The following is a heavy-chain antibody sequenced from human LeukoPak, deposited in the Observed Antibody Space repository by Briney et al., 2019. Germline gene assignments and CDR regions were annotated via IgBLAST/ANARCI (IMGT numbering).Heavy chain of an antibody. CDR3: ARYAPQWLPPPWYFDY. J-gene: IGHJ4*02. CDR2: IYYTGST. CDR1: GGSISSSSYY. Sequence: SETLSLTCTVSGGSISSSSYYWGWIRRPPGKGLEWIGSIYYTGSTYYNPSLKSRVTISVDTSKNQFSLKLSSVTAADTAVYYCARYAPQWLPPPWYFDYWGQGTLVTVSS. V-gene: IGHV4-39*01. D-gene: IGHD6-19*01.